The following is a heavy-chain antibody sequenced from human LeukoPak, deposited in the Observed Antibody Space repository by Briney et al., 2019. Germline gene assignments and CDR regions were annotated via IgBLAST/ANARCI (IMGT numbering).Heavy chain of an antibody. V-gene: IGHV4-59*01. CDR1: GGSISSYC. D-gene: IGHD3-16*02. CDR2: IYYSGST. J-gene: IGHJ4*02. CDR3: ARAHDYVWGSYRH. Sequence: SETLSLTCTVSGGSISSYCWSWIRQPPGKGLEWIGYIYYSGSTNYNPSLKSRVTISVDTSKNQFSLKLSSVTAADTAVYYCARAHDYVWGSYRHWGQGTLVTVSS.